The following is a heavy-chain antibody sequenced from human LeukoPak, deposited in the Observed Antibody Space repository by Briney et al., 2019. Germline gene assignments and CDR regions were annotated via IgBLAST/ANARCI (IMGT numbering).Heavy chain of an antibody. V-gene: IGHV1-69*13. CDR1: GGAFSSYA. CDR2: IIPIFGTA. D-gene: IGHD3-10*01. Sequence: SVKVSCKASGGAFSSYATSWVRQAPGQGLEWMGGIIPIFGTANYAQKFQGRVTITADESTSTAYMELSSLRSEDTAVYYCARALYGSGSYYLLDYWGQGTLVTVSS. CDR3: ARALYGSGSYYLLDY. J-gene: IGHJ4*02.